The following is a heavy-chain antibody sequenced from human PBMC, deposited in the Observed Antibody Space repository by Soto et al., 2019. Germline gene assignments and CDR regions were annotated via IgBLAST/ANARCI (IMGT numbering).Heavy chain of an antibody. Sequence: QITLKESGPTLVRPTQTLTLTCAFSGFSLSTSGVGVGWVSQPPGKALEWLAVIYWDDSKPDSPSLRSRLTITKDTSKNHVVLTMTNMDPVDTGTYYCAHKATEDGPLDYWGQGTLVTVSS. CDR2: IYWDDSK. J-gene: IGHJ4*02. CDR3: AHKATEDGPLDY. V-gene: IGHV2-5*02. CDR1: GFSLSTSGVG. D-gene: IGHD4-4*01.